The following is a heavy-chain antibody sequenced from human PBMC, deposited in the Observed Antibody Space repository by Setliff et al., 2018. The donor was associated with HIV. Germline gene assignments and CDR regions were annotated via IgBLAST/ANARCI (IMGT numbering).Heavy chain of an antibody. CDR1: GGSITTTNYY. Sequence: PSETLSLTCTVSGGSITTTNYYWGWIRQPPGKGLEWIGSMYHTGSTYYSPSLNSRFTISVDTSKNQFSLKLRSVTAADTALYYCARQPLYNDYDWRSYYFDYWGQGSLVTVSS. CDR3: ARQPLYNDYDWRSYYFDY. CDR2: MYHTGST. D-gene: IGHD5-12*01. V-gene: IGHV4-39*01. J-gene: IGHJ4*02.